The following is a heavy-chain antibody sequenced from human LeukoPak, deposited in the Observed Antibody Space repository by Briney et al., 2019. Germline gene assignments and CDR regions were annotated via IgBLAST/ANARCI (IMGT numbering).Heavy chain of an antibody. V-gene: IGHV3-21*01. CDR2: ISSSSSYI. Sequence: GGSLRLSCAASGFTFSSYSMNWVRQAPGKGLEWVSSISSSSSYIYYADSVKGRFTISRDNAKNSLYLQMNILRAEDTAVYYCARNGPLLRYCSGGSCYPEYYYGMDVWGQGTTVTVSS. CDR3: ARNGPLLRYCSGGSCYPEYYYGMDV. J-gene: IGHJ6*02. D-gene: IGHD2-15*01. CDR1: GFTFSSYS.